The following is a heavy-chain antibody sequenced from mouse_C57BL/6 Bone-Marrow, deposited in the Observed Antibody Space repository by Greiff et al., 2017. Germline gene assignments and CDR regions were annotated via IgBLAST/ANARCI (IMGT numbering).Heavy chain of an antibody. CDR2: IDPSSGGT. Sequence: QVQLQQSGPELVKPGASVKISCKASGYAFSSSWMNWVKQRPGRGLEWIGRIDPSSGGTKYNEKFKSKATLTVDKPSSTAYMQLSSLTSEDSAVYYCARGDYDMAWFAYWGQGTLVTVSA. CDR1: GYAFSSSW. J-gene: IGHJ3*01. CDR3: ARGDYDMAWFAY. V-gene: IGHV1-62-3*01. D-gene: IGHD2-4*01.